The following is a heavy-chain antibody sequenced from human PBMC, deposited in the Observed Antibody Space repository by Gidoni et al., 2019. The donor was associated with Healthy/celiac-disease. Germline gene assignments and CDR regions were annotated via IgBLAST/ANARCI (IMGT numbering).Heavy chain of an antibody. Sequence: EVQLLESGGGLVQPGGSLRLSCAASGFTFSSYAMSWVRPAPGKGLEWVSAISGSGGSTYYADSVKGRFTISRDNSKNTLYLQMNSLRAEDTAVYYCAKAVYMYGSGSSHYFDYWGQGTLVTVSS. CDR1: GFTFSSYA. CDR2: ISGSGGST. J-gene: IGHJ4*02. V-gene: IGHV3-23*01. D-gene: IGHD3-10*01. CDR3: AKAVYMYGSGSSHYFDY.